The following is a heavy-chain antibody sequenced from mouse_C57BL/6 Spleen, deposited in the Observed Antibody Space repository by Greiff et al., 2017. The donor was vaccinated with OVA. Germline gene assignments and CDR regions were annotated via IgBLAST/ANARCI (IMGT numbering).Heavy chain of an antibody. V-gene: IGHV1-52*01. Sequence: QVQLQQPGAELVRPGSSVKLSCKASGYTFTSYWMHWVKQRPIQGLEWIGNIDPSDSETHYNQKFKDKATLTVDKSSSTAYMQLSSLTSEDSAVYYCARYSIYDGYYSFDVWGTGTTVTVSS. CDR1: GYTFTSYW. D-gene: IGHD2-3*01. CDR2: IDPSDSET. CDR3: ARYSIYDGYYSFDV. J-gene: IGHJ1*03.